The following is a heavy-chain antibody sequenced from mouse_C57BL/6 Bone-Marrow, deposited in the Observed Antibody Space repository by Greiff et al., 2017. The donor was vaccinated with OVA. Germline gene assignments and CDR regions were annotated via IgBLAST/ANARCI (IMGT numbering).Heavy chain of an antibody. CDR3: TRGGGYAWFAY. CDR1: GFNIKDDY. CDR2: IDPENGDT. D-gene: IGHD2-2*01. Sequence: VQLQQSGAELVRPGASVKLSCTASGFNIKDDYMHWVKQRPEQGLEWIGWIDPENGDTEYASKFQGKATITADTSSNTAYLQLSSLTSEDTAVYYCTRGGGYAWFAYWGQGTLVTVSA. V-gene: IGHV14-4*01. J-gene: IGHJ3*01.